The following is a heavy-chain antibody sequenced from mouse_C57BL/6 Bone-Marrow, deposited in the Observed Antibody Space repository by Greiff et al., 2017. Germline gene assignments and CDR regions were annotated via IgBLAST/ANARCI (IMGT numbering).Heavy chain of an antibody. CDR1: GYTFTSYW. V-gene: IGHV1-64*01. CDR3: ARPLRWYFEV. Sequence: QVQLQQPGAELVKPGASVKLSCKASGYTFTSYWMHWVKQRPGQGLEWIGMIHPNSGSTNYNEKFKSKATLTVDKSSSTAYMQLSSLTSEDSAVYDCARPLRWYFEVWGTGTTVTVSS. CDR2: IHPNSGST. J-gene: IGHJ1*03. D-gene: IGHD1-1*01.